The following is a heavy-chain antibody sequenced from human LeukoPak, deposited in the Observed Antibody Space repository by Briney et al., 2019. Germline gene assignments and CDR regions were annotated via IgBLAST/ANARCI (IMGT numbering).Heavy chain of an antibody. CDR2: INPTSGGT. CDR1: GYTFTGYY. Sequence: GASVRVSCKASGYTFTGYYIHWVRQAPGQGLERMGWINPTSGGTKYAQKSEGRVTMTRDTSISTAYMEVTSLRSDDTAVYYCAREDDYNCLDYWGQGTLVTVSS. CDR3: AREDDYNCLDY. D-gene: IGHD5-24*01. V-gene: IGHV1-2*02. J-gene: IGHJ4*02.